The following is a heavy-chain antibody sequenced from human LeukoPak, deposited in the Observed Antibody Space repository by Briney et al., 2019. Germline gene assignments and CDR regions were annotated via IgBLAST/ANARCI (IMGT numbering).Heavy chain of an antibody. J-gene: IGHJ4*02. CDR2: INWNGGST. CDR1: GFTFDTCG. CDR3: ARGGAVAGLY. Sequence: GGSLRLSCAASGFTFDTCGMTWVRQAPGKGLEWVSGINWNGGSTGYADSVKGRFTISRDNAKNSLYLQMNSLRGEDTAVYYCARGGAVAGLYWGQGTLVTVSS. V-gene: IGHV3-20*04. D-gene: IGHD6-19*01.